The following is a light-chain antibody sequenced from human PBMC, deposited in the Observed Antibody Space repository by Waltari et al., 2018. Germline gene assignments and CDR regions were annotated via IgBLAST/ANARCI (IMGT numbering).Light chain of an antibody. J-gene: IGKJ1*01. CDR3: QQYYSTPWT. V-gene: IGKV4-1*01. Sequence: MGMPQSPDSLAVSLGERATINCKSSQSVLNSSNNKNYLAWYQQKPGQPPKLLIYWASTRESGVPDRFSGSGSGTDFTLTISSLQAEDVAVYYCQQYYSTPWTFGQGTKVEIK. CDR2: WAS. CDR1: QSVLNSSNNKNY.